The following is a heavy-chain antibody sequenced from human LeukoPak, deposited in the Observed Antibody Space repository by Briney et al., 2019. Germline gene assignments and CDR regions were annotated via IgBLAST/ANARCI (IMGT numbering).Heavy chain of an antibody. V-gene: IGHV3-11*01. CDR3: ARGPRYGDYVDAFDI. CDR2: ISSSGSTI. Sequence: GGSLRLSCAASGFTFSDYYMSWIRQAPGKGLEWVSYISSSGSTIYYADSVKGRFTISRDNAKNSLYLQMNSLRAEDTAVYYCARGPRYGDYVDAFDIWGQGTMVTVSS. CDR1: GFTFSDYY. D-gene: IGHD4-17*01. J-gene: IGHJ3*02.